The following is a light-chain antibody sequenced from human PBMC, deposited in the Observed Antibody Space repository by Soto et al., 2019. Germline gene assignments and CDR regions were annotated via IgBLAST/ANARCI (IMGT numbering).Light chain of an antibody. J-gene: IGKJ5*01. Sequence: IVLKQSPGTVSLSPGESATLSCRASPSVTNFLAWYQQKPGQAPRLLIYGAFNRATGIPARFSGSGSGTDFTLTISSLEPEDSAIYYCQQRNIWPPVTFGQGRLLEIK. CDR2: GAF. CDR1: PSVTNF. V-gene: IGKV3-11*01. CDR3: QQRNIWPPVT.